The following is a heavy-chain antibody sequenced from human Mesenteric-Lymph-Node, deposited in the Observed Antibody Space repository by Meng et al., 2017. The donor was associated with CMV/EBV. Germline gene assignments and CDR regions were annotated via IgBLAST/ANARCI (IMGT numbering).Heavy chain of an antibody. D-gene: IGHD3-22*01. CDR3: ASGAYYYNY. CDR2: INGDGSIT. Sequence: GESLKISCAASGFTFSNYWMHWVRQAPGKGLLWVSRINGDGSITTYADSVKGRFTISRDNAKNTLYLQMNSLRAEDTAVYYCASGAYYYNYWGQGTLVTVSS. CDR1: GFTFSNYW. V-gene: IGHV3-74*01. J-gene: IGHJ4*02.